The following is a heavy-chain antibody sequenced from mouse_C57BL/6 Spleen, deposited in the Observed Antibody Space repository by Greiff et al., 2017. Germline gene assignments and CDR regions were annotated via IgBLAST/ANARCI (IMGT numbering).Heavy chain of an antibody. V-gene: IGHV5-6*01. CDR3: ARQGGLREDWYFDV. CDR2: ISSGGSYT. J-gene: IGHJ1*03. Sequence: EVKLVESGGDLVKPGGSLKLSCAASGFTFSSYGMSWVRQTPDKRLEWVATISSGGSYTYYPDSVKGRFTISRDNAKNTLYLQMSSLKSEDTAMXYCARQGGLREDWYFDVWGTGTTVTVSS. CDR1: GFTFSSYG. D-gene: IGHD2-4*01.